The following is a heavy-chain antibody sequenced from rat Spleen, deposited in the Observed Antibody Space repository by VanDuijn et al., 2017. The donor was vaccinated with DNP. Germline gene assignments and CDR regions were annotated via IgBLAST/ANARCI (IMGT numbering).Heavy chain of an antibody. J-gene: IGHJ2*01. CDR2: INSAGST. V-gene: IGHV3-3*01. CDR1: GYSITSSYR. CDR3: ARSGTTVATGYFDY. Sequence: EVQLQESGPGLVKPSQSLSLTCSVTGYSITSSYRWNWIRKFPGNKLEWMGYINSAGSTNYNPSLKSRISITRDTSKNQFFLQVNSVTTEDTATDYCARSGTTVATGYFDYWGQGVMVTVSS. D-gene: IGHD1-3*01.